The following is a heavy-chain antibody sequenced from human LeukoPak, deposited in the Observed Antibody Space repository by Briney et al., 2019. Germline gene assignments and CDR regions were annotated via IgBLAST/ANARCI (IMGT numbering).Heavy chain of an antibody. CDR2: VSGRGSST. V-gene: IGHV3-23*01. CDR1: GFTFNNYV. D-gene: IGHD1-1*01. CDR3: STYTTPYYFDY. J-gene: IGHJ4*02. Sequence: TGGSLRLSCEGSGFTFNNYVMNGVRQAPGKGLEWVSGVSGRGSSTYYADSVKGRFTISRDNSQNTVYLQMKSLRPEDTAIYFCSTYTTPYYFDYWGQGILVTVSS.